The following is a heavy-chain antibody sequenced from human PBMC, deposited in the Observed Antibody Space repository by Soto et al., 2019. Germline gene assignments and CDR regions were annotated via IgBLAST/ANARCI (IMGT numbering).Heavy chain of an antibody. D-gene: IGHD5-12*01. V-gene: IGHV4-39*01. J-gene: IGHJ4*02. Sequence: SETLSLTCTVSGGSIRVGGYYWGWIRQPPGKGLEWVATIYYGGTTYYNPSLKSRLTISLDTSRNQFSLDLTSVTAADTAVYYCARLAYSHYSTWGQGTLVTVSS. CDR2: IYYGGTT. CDR3: ARLAYSHYST. CDR1: GGSIRVGGYY.